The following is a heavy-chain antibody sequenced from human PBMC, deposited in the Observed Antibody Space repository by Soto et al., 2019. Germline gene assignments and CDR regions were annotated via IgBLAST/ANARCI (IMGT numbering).Heavy chain of an antibody. J-gene: IGHJ6*02. CDR1: GYTFTSYG. CDR2: ISAYNGNT. D-gene: IGHD5-18*01. V-gene: IGHV1-18*01. CDR3: AREDGYSYGSDYYYYGMDV. Sequence: ASVKVSCKASGYTFTSYGISWVRQAPGQGLEWMGRISAYNGNTNYAQKLQGRVTMTTDTSTSTAYMELRSLRSDDTAVYYCAREDGYSYGSDYYYYGMDVRGQGTTVTVSS.